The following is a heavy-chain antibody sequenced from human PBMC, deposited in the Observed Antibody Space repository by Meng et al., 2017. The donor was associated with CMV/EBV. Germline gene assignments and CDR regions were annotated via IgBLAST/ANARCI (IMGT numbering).Heavy chain of an antibody. D-gene: IGHD6-6*01. V-gene: IGHV4-39*07. CDR1: GGSISSSSYY. CDR3: ARGRRAARPYDY. Sequence: GSLRPSCTVSGGSISSSSYYWGWIRQPPGKGLEWIGSIYYSGSTYYNPSPKSRVTISVDTSKNQFSLKLSSVTAADTAVYYCARGRRAARPYDYWGQGTMVTVSS. CDR2: IYYSGST. J-gene: IGHJ4*02.